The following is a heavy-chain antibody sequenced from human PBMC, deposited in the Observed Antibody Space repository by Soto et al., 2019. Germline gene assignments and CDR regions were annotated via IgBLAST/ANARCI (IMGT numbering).Heavy chain of an antibody. V-gene: IGHV3-30-3*01. CDR1: GFTFSGYA. CDR3: ARDPHNPHDYDSNDYHFDH. D-gene: IGHD3-22*01. J-gene: IGHJ4*02. CDR2: ISYDGSNK. Sequence: GGSLRLSCAASGFTFSGYAMHWVRQAPGRGLEWVAVISYDGSNKYYADSVKGRFTISRDNSKNTLYLQMNSLRVEDTAVYYCARDPHNPHDYDSNDYHFDHWGQGTLVTVSS.